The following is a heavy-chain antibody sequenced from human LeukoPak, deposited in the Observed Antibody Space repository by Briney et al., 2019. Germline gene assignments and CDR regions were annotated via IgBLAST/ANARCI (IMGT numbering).Heavy chain of an antibody. CDR3: ARDLSSPGPNY. Sequence: ASVKVSCKASGCTFSSYAMHRVRQAPGQRLEWMGWINAGNGNTKYSQKFQGRVTITRDTSASTAYMELSSLRSEDTAVYYCARDLSSPGPNYWGQGTLVTVSS. J-gene: IGHJ4*02. V-gene: IGHV1-3*01. D-gene: IGHD7-27*01. CDR2: INAGNGNT. CDR1: GCTFSSYA.